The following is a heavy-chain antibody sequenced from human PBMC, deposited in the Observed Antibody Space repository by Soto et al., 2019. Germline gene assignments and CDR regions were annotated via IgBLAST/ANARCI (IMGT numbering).Heavy chain of an antibody. CDR1: GGSISSYY. Sequence: SETLSLTCTVSGGSISSYYWSWIRQPPGKGLEWIGYIYYSGSTKYNPSLKSRVTISVDTSKNQFSLQLTSVTAADTSVYYCAKQGGGLFDYWGQGMLVTVSS. J-gene: IGHJ4*02. CDR3: AKQGGGLFDY. D-gene: IGHD2-15*01. V-gene: IGHV4-59*01. CDR2: IYYSGST.